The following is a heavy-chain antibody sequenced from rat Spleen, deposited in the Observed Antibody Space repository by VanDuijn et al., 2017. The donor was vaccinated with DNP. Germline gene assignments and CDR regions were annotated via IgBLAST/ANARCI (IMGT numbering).Heavy chain of an antibody. CDR1: GFTFSNYW. J-gene: IGHJ2*01. Sequence: EVQLVESGGGLVQPGRSLKLSCAASGFTFSNYWMTWIRQAPGKGLEWVATISYHGGTPYYRDSVKGRFTISRDNAKSTLYLQMNSLRSEDTATYYCARLYTSHDYWGQGVMVTVSS. CDR2: ISYHGGTP. D-gene: IGHD2-1*01. V-gene: IGHV5-29*01. CDR3: ARLYTSHDY.